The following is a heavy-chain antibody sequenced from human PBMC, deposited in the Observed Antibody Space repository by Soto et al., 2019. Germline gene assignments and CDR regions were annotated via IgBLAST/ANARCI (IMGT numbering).Heavy chain of an antibody. CDR2: ISWNSGSI. D-gene: IGHD3-16*01. Sequence: PGGSLRLSCAASGFTFDDYAMHWVRQAPGKGLEWVSGISWNSGSIGYADSVKGRFTISRDNAKNSLYLQMNSLRAEDTALYYCAKDIIRGRRYYYGMDVWGQGTTVTVSS. V-gene: IGHV3-9*01. CDR3: AKDIIRGRRYYYGMDV. CDR1: GFTFDDYA. J-gene: IGHJ6*02.